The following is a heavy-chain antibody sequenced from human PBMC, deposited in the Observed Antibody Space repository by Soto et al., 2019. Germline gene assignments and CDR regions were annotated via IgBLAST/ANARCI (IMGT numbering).Heavy chain of an antibody. CDR3: ARDRNRHYYGMDV. CDR2: IYYSGDT. V-gene: IGHV4-59*12. Sequence: SETLSLTCTVSGGSISSYYWSWIRQPPGKGLEWIGYIYYSGDTYYNPSLKSRVTVSVDTSKNQFSLKLSSVTAADTAVYYCARDRNRHYYGMDVWGQGTKVTVSS. CDR1: GGSISSYY. J-gene: IGHJ6*02.